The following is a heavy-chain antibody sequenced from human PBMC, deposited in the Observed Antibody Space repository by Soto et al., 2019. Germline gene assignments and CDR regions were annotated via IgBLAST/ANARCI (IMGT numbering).Heavy chain of an antibody. CDR1: GFTFSSYD. Sequence: EVQLVESGGGLVQPGGSLRLSCAASGFTFSSYDIGTAGDTSYPGSVKGRFTISRENAKNSLYLQMNSLRAGDTAVYYCARRNWVWDAFDIWGHGTMVTVSS. D-gene: IGHD7-27*01. V-gene: IGHV3-13*01. CDR3: ARRNWVWDAFDI. CDR2: GTAGDT. J-gene: IGHJ3*02.